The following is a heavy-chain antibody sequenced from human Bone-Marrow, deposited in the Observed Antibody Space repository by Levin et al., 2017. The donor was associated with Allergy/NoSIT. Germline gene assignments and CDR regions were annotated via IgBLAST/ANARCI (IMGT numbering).Heavy chain of an antibody. CDR3: ARTLGYCSGDGCYYYFDQ. Sequence: SETLSLTCAVSNYSISSDFHWGWIRQPPGKGLEWIGSIDQSGNTYYNPSLKSRVTISLDTSKNQFSLRLTPVTAADTAVYYCARTLGYCSGDGCYYYFDQWGQGTLVTVSS. J-gene: IGHJ4*02. CDR1: NYSISSDFH. V-gene: IGHV4-38-2*01. CDR2: IDQSGNT. D-gene: IGHD2-15*01.